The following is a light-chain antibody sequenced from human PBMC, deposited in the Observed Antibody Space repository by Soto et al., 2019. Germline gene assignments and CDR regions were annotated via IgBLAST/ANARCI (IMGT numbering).Light chain of an antibody. CDR1: QRMTSW. V-gene: IGKV1-5*01. CDR2: HAS. CDR3: QQYTENSGT. J-gene: IGKJ1*01. Sequence: DTQVTQSPATLYASVGDRVTITCLASQRMTSWLAWYQQKPGKAPKVLIYHASSLESGVPSRFSGSESGTEFTLTISSLQPDDIATYYCQQYTENSGTFGQGIKV.